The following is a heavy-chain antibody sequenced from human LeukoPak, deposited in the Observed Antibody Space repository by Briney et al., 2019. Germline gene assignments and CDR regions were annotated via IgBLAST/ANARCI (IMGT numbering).Heavy chain of an antibody. D-gene: IGHD6-13*01. J-gene: IGHJ5*02. CDR3: ARGTYSSSLGWFDP. CDR1: GG. Sequence: ASVKVSCKASGGNWVRQATGQGLEWMGWMNPNSGNTGYAQKFQGRVTMTRNTSISTAYMELSSLRSEDTAVYYCARGTYSSSLGWFDPWGQGTLVTVSS. CDR2: MNPNSGNT. V-gene: IGHV1-8*01.